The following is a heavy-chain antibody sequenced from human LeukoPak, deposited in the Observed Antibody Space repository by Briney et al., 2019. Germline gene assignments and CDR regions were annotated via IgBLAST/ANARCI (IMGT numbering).Heavy chain of an antibody. CDR1: GGSFSGYY. CDR3: AHRAIAAAGRFDY. D-gene: IGHD6-13*01. Sequence: SETLSLTCAVYGGSFSGYYWSWIRQPPGKGLEWIGEINHSGSTNYNPSLKSRVTISVGTSKNQFSLKLSSVTAADTAVYYCAHRAIAAAGRFDYWGQGTLVTVSS. V-gene: IGHV4-34*01. CDR2: INHSGST. J-gene: IGHJ4*02.